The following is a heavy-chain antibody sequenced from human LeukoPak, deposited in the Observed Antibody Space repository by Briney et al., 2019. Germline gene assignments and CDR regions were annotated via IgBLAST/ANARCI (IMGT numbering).Heavy chain of an antibody. CDR1: GFIFSTFN. J-gene: IGHJ4*02. Sequence: PGGSLRLSCAASGFIFSTFNMAWVSQAPGKGLEWVSVITDSGSGGRTFYADSVEGRFTISRDNSKNTLYLQMNSLRADDTAVYYCASQQGQIKQWQFDYWGQGTLVTVSS. CDR2: ITDSGSGGRT. V-gene: IGHV3-23*01. D-gene: IGHD1/OR15-1a*01. CDR3: ASQQGQIKQWQFDY.